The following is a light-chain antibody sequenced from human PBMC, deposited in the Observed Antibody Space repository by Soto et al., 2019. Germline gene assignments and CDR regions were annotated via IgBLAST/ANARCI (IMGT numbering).Light chain of an antibody. CDR2: DVS. Sequence: QSVLTQPPSASGSPGQSVTISCTGTSSDVGGYNYVSWYQQHPGKAPKLMIYDVSKRPSGVPDRFSGSKSGNTASLTVSGLQAGDEADYYCSSYAGSNNFGVFGGGTKLTVL. J-gene: IGLJ2*01. V-gene: IGLV2-8*01. CDR1: SSDVGGYNY. CDR3: SSYAGSNNFGV.